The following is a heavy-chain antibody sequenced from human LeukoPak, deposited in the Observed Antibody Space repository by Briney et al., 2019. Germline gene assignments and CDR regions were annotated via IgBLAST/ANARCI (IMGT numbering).Heavy chain of an antibody. CDR2: IIPIFCTA. CDR1: GGTFSSYA. V-gene: IGHV1-69*05. Sequence: ASVKVSXKASGGTFSSYAISWVRQAPGQGLEWMGRIIPIFCTANYAQKFQGRVTITTDESKSTAYMELSSLRSEDTAVYYCARDRHYYDSSDPYYFDYWGQGTLVTVSS. J-gene: IGHJ4*02. CDR3: ARDRHYYDSSDPYYFDY. D-gene: IGHD3-22*01.